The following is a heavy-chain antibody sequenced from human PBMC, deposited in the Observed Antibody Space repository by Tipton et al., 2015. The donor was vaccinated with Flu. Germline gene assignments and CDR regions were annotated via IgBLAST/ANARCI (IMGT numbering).Heavy chain of an antibody. CDR1: GFDFRHYG. CDR2: IWYDGSNE. CDR3: AKSGGFDS. J-gene: IGHJ4*02. Sequence: QLVQSGGGVVQPGGSLKLSCAASGFDFRHYGMHWVRQAPGKGLEWVTLIWYDGSNERYADSVKGRFTISRDNSKDMLYLQMNSLRAEDTAVFYCAKSGGFDSWNQGALVIVSS. V-gene: IGHV3-30*02. D-gene: IGHD1-26*01.